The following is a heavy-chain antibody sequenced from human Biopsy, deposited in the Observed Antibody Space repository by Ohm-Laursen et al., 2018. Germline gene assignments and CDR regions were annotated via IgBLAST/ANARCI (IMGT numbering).Heavy chain of an antibody. CDR1: GDSVSSNRAA. D-gene: IGHD2-21*02. CDR3: ARSGSDSLNYYFDF. Sequence: QTLSLTCAISGDSVSSNRAAWNWIRQSPSGGLERLGRTFYRAKWYTDFAVSVKSRITLTPDPSTNQFSLQLNSVTPDDTAVYYCARSGSDSLNYYFDFWGQGTLVTVSS. CDR2: TFYRAKWYT. J-gene: IGHJ4*02. V-gene: IGHV6-1*01.